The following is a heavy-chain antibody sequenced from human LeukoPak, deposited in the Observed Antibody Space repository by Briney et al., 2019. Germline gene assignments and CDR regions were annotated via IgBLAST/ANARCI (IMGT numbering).Heavy chain of an antibody. J-gene: IGHJ6*02. CDR2: INSISGGT. V-gene: IGHV1-2*02. D-gene: IGHD3-10*02. CDR1: GDTFTGYY. Sequence: GASVKVSCKASGDTFTGYYMHWVRQAPGQGLEWMGWINSISGGTHYAQKFQGRVTMTSDTSISTAYMELSRLRSDDTAVYYCASNPYVTFYSMDVWGRGTTVTVS. CDR3: ASNPYVTFYSMDV.